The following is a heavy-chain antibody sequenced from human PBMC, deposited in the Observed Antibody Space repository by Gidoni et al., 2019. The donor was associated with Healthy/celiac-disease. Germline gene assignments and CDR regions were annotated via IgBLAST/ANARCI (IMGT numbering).Heavy chain of an antibody. CDR2: INHSGST. CDR1: GGSFSGYY. Sequence: VQLQTWGAVLLKPSETLSLTCAVYGGSFSGYYWSWIRQPTGKGLEWIGEINHSGSTNYNPSLKSRVTISVDTSKNQFSLKLSSVTAADTAVYYCARGRITIFGVVIIFGGPFDYWGQGTLVTVSS. J-gene: IGHJ4*02. D-gene: IGHD3-3*01. CDR3: ARGRITIFGVVIIFGGPFDY. V-gene: IGHV4-34*01.